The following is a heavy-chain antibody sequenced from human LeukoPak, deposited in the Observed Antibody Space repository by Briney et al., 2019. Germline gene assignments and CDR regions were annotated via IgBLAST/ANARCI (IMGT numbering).Heavy chain of an antibody. CDR1: GFTFSTYA. CDR2: ISSSSYI. V-gene: IGHV3-21*01. CDR3: ARSLSGSLRYFDWLSHGAFDI. D-gene: IGHD3-9*01. J-gene: IGHJ3*02. Sequence: GGSLRLSCAASGFTFSTYAMGWVRQAPGKGLEWVSSISSSSYIYYADSVKGRFTISRDNAKNSLYLQMNSLRAEDTAVYYCARSLSGSLRYFDWLSHGAFDIWGQGTMVTVSS.